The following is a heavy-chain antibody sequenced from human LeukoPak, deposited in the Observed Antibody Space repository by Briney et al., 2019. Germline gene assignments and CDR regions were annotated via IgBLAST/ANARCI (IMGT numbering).Heavy chain of an antibody. J-gene: IGHJ4*02. CDR1: GFTFSRYG. V-gene: IGHV3-30*02. CDR3: ARGRKLLWFGELPD. D-gene: IGHD3-10*01. Sequence: PGGSLRLSCAASGFTFSRYGMHWVRQAPGKGLEWVSFIRYDGGNKYYVDSVKGRFTISRDNSKNTLYLQMNSLRAEDTALYYCARGRKLLWFGELPDWGQGTLVTVSS. CDR2: IRYDGGNK.